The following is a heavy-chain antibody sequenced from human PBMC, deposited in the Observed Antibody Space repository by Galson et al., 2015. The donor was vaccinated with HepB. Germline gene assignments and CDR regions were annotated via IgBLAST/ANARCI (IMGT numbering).Heavy chain of an antibody. V-gene: IGHV4-34*01. CDR2: INHSGST. J-gene: IGHJ4*02. D-gene: IGHD5-18*01. Sequence: DPLSLTCAVYGGSFSGYYWSWIRQPPGEGLEWIGEINHSGSTNYNPSLKSRVTISVDTSKNQFSLKLSSVTAADTAVYYCARVRRIQPTVALDYWGQGTLVTVSS. CDR1: GGSFSGYY. CDR3: ARVRRIQPTVALDY.